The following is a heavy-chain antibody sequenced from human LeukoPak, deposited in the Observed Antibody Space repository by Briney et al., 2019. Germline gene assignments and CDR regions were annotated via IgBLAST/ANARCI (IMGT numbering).Heavy chain of an antibody. CDR1: RYSFTGYY. Sequence: ASVKVSCKASRYSFTGYYIHWVRQAPGQGLEWVGWINPSSGATNYAQKFQDRVTMTRDTSISTAYMELSRLRSDDTALYYCARDQNYYDTTSYYGIDYWGQGTLVTVSS. D-gene: IGHD3-22*01. CDR2: INPSSGAT. J-gene: IGHJ4*02. CDR3: ARDQNYYDTTSYYGIDY. V-gene: IGHV1-2*02.